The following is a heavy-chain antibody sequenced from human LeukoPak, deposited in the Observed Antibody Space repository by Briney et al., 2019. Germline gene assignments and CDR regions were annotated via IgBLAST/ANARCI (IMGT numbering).Heavy chain of an antibody. V-gene: IGHV3-74*01. J-gene: IGHJ4*02. D-gene: IGHD1-26*01. Sequence: GGSLRLSRTASGFTFVNYAMSWVRQAPGKGLEWVSRINDDETSTTYAESVKGRFTISRDNAKNTLFLQMNSLRAEDTAVYYCATTGSGSYYDYWGQGTLVTVSS. CDR2: INDDETST. CDR3: ATTGSGSYYDY. CDR1: GFTFVNYA.